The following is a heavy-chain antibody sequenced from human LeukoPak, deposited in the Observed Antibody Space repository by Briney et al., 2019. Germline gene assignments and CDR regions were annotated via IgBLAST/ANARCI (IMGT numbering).Heavy chain of an antibody. V-gene: IGHV3-30*18. D-gene: IGHD3-10*01. CDR1: GFIFSSYG. CDR2: IAYDESNK. J-gene: IGHJ4*02. CDR3: AKGAYYYGSGSYYVIGY. Sequence: GGSLRLSCAASGFIFSSYGMHWVRQAPGKGLEWVAVIAYDESNKYDADTVKGRFTISRDNSKNKLYLQMNSLRAEDTAVYYCAKGAYYYGSGSYYVIGYWGQGTLVTVSS.